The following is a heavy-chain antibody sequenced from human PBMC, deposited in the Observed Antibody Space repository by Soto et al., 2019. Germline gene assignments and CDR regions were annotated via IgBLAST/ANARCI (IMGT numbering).Heavy chain of an antibody. J-gene: IGHJ4*02. Sequence: ASVKVSCKASGYTFTSYAISWVRQAPGQGLEWMGWISAYNGNTNYAQKLQGRVTMTTDTSTSTAYMELRSLRSDDTAVYYCARDQYDFWSGYFYFDYWGQGTLVTVSS. CDR2: ISAYNGNT. D-gene: IGHD3-3*01. V-gene: IGHV1-18*01. CDR1: GYTFTSYA. CDR3: ARDQYDFWSGYFYFDY.